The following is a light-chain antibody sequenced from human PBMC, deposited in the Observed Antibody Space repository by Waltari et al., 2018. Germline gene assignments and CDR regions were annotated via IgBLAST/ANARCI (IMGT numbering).Light chain of an antibody. Sequence: QSALTQPASVSGSPGQSITISCTGTSSAVGRYNLSSRYQQHPGKAPKLMIYEVSKRPSGVSNRFSGSKSGNTASLTISGLQAEDEADYYCCSYAGSSTHVVFGGGTKLTVL. CDR2: EVS. J-gene: IGLJ2*01. V-gene: IGLV2-23*02. CDR1: SSAVGRYNL. CDR3: CSYAGSSTHVV.